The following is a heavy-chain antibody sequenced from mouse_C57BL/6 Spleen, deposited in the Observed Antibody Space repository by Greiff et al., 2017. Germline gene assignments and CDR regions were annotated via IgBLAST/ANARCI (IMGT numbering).Heavy chain of an antibody. Sequence: EVKLMESGGGLVKPGGSLKLSCAASGFTFSSYTMSWVRQTPEKRLEWVATISGGGGNTYYPDSVKGRFTISRDNAKNTLYLQMSSLRSEDTALYYCARQGAGTSKFFDYWGQGTTLTVSS. CDR1: GFTFSSYT. CDR2: ISGGGGNT. V-gene: IGHV5-9*01. D-gene: IGHD4-1*01. J-gene: IGHJ2*01. CDR3: ARQGAGTSKFFDY.